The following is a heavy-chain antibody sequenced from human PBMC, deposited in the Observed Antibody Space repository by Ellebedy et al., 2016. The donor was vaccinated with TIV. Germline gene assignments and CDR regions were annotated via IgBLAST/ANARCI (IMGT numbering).Heavy chain of an antibody. CDR1: GGSISSSSYY. CDR3: ARGLVRGVLDY. Sequence: SETLSLXXTVSGGSISSSSYYWGWIRQPPGKGLEWIGSIYYSGSTYYNPSLKSRVTISVDTSKNQFSLKLSSVTAADTAVYYCARGLVRGVLDYWGQGTLVTVSS. CDR2: IYYSGST. V-gene: IGHV4-39*01. D-gene: IGHD3-10*02. J-gene: IGHJ4*02.